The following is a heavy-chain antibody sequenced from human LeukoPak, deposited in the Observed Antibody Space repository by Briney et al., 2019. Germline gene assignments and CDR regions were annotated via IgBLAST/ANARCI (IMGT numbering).Heavy chain of an antibody. CDR2: IIGSSGST. Sequence: PGGSLRLSWVASGFSFNNYAMNWVRQAPGKGLGWVSLIIGSSGSTFYADSVKGRFTISGDKSKNTLYLQMNSLRAEDTAVYYCAKGAYDYIEIAYFDYWGQGSLVTVSS. D-gene: IGHD5-12*01. CDR1: GFSFNNYA. CDR3: AKGAYDYIEIAYFDY. V-gene: IGHV3-23*01. J-gene: IGHJ4*02.